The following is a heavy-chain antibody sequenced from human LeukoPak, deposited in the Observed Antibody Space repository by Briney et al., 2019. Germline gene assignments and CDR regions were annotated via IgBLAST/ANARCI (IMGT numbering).Heavy chain of an antibody. CDR1: GFTFSSYS. J-gene: IGHJ5*02. CDR2: ISSRSSHI. Sequence: GVTLRLSYAASGFTFSSYSMNWASHAPGKGLVLVSSISSRSSHIYYADSSKDRFTISRDNAKNCLYVHRKSLMAAYSAVDYPARGAEANLDPWGQGTLVTVSS. CDR3: ARGAEANLDP. V-gene: IGHV3-21*01. D-gene: IGHD4/OR15-4a*01.